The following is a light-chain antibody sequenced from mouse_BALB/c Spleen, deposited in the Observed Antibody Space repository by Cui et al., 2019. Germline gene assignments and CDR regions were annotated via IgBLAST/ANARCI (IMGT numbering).Light chain of an antibody. CDR1: QTIGTW. V-gene: IGKV12-98*01. J-gene: IGKJ1*01. Sequence: IQMTQSPASQSASLGESVTITCLASQTIGTWLTWYQQKPGKSPQLLIYAATSLADGVPSRFSGSGSGTKFSFKISSLQAEDFVSYYCQQFYSTPLTFGGSTKLEIK. CDR2: AAT. CDR3: QQFYSTPLT.